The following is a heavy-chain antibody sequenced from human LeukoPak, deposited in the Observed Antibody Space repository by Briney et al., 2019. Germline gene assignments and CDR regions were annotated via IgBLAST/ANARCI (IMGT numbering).Heavy chain of an antibody. J-gene: IGHJ6*02. Sequence: SQTLSLTCAISGDSVTSGIWNWIRQSPSRGLEWLGRTYHWSKWFNDYAVSVESRMTINADTSRNQFSLQLNSVTPEDTAVYYCARVRDLEWLFYYYYGMDVWGQGTTVTVSS. CDR2: TYHWSKWFN. D-gene: IGHD3-3*01. CDR3: ARVRDLEWLFYYYYGMDV. CDR1: GDSVTSGI. V-gene: IGHV6-1*01.